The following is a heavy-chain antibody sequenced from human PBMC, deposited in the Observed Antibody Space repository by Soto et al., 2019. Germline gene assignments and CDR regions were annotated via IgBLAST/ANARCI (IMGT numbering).Heavy chain of an antibody. J-gene: IGHJ6*02. D-gene: IGHD6-19*01. Sequence: GSLRLSCAASGFTFSSYSMNWVRQAPGKGLEWVSSISSSSSYIYYADSVKGRFTISRDNAKNSLYLQMNSLRAEDTAVYYCARDCKYRSGWYQKGPRFDYYYGMDAWGQGNKVTVS. V-gene: IGHV3-21*01. CDR3: ARDCKYRSGWYQKGPRFDYYYGMDA. CDR1: GFTFSSYS. CDR2: ISSSSSYI.